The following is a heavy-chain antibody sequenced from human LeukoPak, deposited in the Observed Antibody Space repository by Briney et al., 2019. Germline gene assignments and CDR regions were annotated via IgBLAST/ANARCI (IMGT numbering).Heavy chain of an antibody. J-gene: IGHJ4*02. CDR3: ARKDCSGGRCHKLDY. CDR2: IKEDGSEK. CDR1: GFTFSSSW. Sequence: GGSPRLSCAASGFTFSSSWMSWVRQAPGKGLEWVASIKEDGSEKYYVDSVKGRFAISRDHAKKSLYLKMNSLRAEDTAVYYCARKDCSGGRCHKLDYWGQGTLVTVSS. D-gene: IGHD2-15*01. V-gene: IGHV3-7*03.